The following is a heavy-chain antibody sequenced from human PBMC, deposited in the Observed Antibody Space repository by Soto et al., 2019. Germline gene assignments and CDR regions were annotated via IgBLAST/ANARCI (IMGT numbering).Heavy chain of an antibody. CDR3: AAGLGDHAPFDY. CDR1: GFTFSTYA. D-gene: IGHD2-21*02. V-gene: IGHV3-23*01. J-gene: IGHJ4*02. CDR2: ISGSGDST. Sequence: GGSLRLSCAASGFTFSTYAMSWVRQAPGKGLEWVSAISGSGDSTWYADSVKGRFAISRDNSRNTLYLQMSSLGAEDTAVYYCAAGLGDHAPFDYWGQGTLVTVSS.